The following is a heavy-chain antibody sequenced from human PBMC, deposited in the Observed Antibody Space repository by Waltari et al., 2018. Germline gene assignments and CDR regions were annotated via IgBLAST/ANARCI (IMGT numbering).Heavy chain of an antibody. J-gene: IGHJ3*02. CDR3: ARDPTYYYDSSGYLEAFDI. V-gene: IGHV1-69*08. CDR1: AGLFSLYT. CDR2: INPILGIA. D-gene: IGHD3-22*01. Sequence: VQLVQSGAEVKKPGSSVKASCKASAGLFSLYTLIRLRQPPGSAPGCMERINPILGIANYGQKYQDRVTMTADKSTSTDYMELSSLRSEDTAVYYCARDPTYYYDSSGYLEAFDIWGQGTMVTVSS.